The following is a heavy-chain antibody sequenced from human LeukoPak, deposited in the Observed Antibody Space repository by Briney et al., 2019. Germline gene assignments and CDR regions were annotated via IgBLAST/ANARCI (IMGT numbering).Heavy chain of an antibody. J-gene: IGHJ4*02. CDR2: IIPIFGTA. CDR1: GGTFTSYA. CDR3: ASGHLPVGYFDY. V-gene: IGHV1-69*01. Sequence: GSSVKVSCKASGGTFTSYAISWVRQAPGQGLEWMGGIIPIFGTANYAQKFQGRVTITADESTSTAYMELSSLRSEDTAVHYCASGHLPVGYFDYWGQGTLVTVSS. D-gene: IGHD2-2*01.